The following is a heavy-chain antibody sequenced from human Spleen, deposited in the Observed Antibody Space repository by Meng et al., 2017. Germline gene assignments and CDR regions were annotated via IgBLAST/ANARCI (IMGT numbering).Heavy chain of an antibody. CDR1: GGSISSSSYY. CDR2: IYYSGRT. D-gene: IGHD3-22*01. CDR3: ARGDSNGYNGRGLDP. Sequence: QRHLQESRPGLVNASETLSLTFSVSGGSISSSSYYWGWIRQPPGKGLEWIGSIYYSGRTYYNPSLQSRVTVSVDTSKNQFSLKLSSVTAADTAVYYCARGDSNGYNGRGLDPWGRGTLVTVSS. V-gene: IGHV4-39*07. J-gene: IGHJ5*02.